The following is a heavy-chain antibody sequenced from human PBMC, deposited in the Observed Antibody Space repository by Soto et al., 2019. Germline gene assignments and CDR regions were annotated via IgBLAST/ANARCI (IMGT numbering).Heavy chain of an antibody. CDR2: IIPILGIA. D-gene: IGHD3-22*01. CDR1: GGTFSSYT. V-gene: IGHV1-69*02. Sequence: EASGKVSCKASGGTFSSYTISWVRQAPGQGLEWMGRIIPILGIANYAQKFQGRVTITADKSTSTAYMELSSLRSEDTAVYYCARPRVYYYDSSGYYIDYWGQGTLVPVSS. CDR3: ARPRVYYYDSSGYYIDY. J-gene: IGHJ4*02.